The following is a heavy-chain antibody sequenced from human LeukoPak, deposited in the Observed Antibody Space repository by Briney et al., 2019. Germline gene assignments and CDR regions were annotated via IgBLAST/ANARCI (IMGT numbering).Heavy chain of an antibody. V-gene: IGHV3-23*01. CDR3: AKNRGNYYYFDY. D-gene: IGHD4-11*01. CDR1: GFTFNTYG. Sequence: QSGGSLRLSCAASGFTFNTYGMSWVRHSPGKGLEWVSAISASGNNTYYADSVKDRFTISRDKSKNTLYLQMNSLGAEDTAVYYCAKNRGNYYYFDYWGQGTLVTVSS. CDR2: ISASGNNT. J-gene: IGHJ4*02.